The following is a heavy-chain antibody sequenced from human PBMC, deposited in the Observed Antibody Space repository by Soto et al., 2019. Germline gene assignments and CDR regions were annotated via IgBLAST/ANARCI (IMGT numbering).Heavy chain of an antibody. CDR3: AHSCLPTIDLVPAAISPNWFDP. J-gene: IGHJ5*02. CDR2: IYWDDDK. Sequence: QITLKESGPTLVKPTQTLTLTCTFSGFSLSTSGVGVGWIRQPPGKALEWLALIYWDDDKRYSPSLKSRLTITKDTSKNQVVLTMTNMDPVDTATYYCAHSCLPTIDLVPAAISPNWFDPWGQGTLVTVSS. CDR1: GFSLSTSGVG. D-gene: IGHD2-2*01. V-gene: IGHV2-5*02.